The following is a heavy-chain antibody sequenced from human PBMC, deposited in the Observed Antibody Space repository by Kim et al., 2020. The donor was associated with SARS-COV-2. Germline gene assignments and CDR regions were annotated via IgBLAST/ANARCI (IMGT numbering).Heavy chain of an antibody. CDR1: GFNFSNYD. V-gene: IGHV3-48*03. J-gene: IGHJ4*02. D-gene: IGHD3-10*01. CDR2: ISQGGNTK. Sequence: GGSLRLSCAASGFNFSNYDMNWVRQTPGKGLEWVSYISQGGNTKDYADSVRGRFTMSRDNAKSSMYLQMNSLRAGDTAVYYCMRDYYGSGKTRLDFWGQGTLVTVSS. CDR3: MRDYYGSGKTRLDF.